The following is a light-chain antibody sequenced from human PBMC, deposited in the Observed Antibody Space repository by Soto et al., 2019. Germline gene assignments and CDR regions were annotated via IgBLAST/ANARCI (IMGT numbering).Light chain of an antibody. CDR3: CSYAGSSPWV. Sequence: QSALTQPRSVSGSPGQSVTISCTGTSSDVGGYNYVSWYEQHPVKAPKLMIYDVTKRPSGVPDRFSGSKSGNTASLTISGLHDEDEDDYYCCSYAGSSPWVFGTGTKLTVL. J-gene: IGLJ1*01. CDR1: SSDVGGYNY. CDR2: DVT. V-gene: IGLV2-11*01.